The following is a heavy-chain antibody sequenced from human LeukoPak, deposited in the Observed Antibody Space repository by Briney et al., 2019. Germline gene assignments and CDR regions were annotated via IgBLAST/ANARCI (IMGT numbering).Heavy chain of an antibody. Sequence: SETLSLTCNVSGVSISTYYWSWIRQAPGKGLERIGYISYSGTTDYNPSLKSRVTIAVDTSKNQISLKVTSVTAADTAVYYCARGGEPFDYWGQGTLVTVSS. CDR3: ARGGEPFDY. J-gene: IGHJ4*02. CDR2: ISYSGTT. CDR1: GVSISTYY. D-gene: IGHD1-26*01. V-gene: IGHV4-59*12.